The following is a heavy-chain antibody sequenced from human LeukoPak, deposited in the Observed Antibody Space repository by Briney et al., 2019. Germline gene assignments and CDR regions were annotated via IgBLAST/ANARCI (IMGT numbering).Heavy chain of an antibody. CDR1: GFTFSSYG. CDR3: ATSGYSSGWVSYYFDY. CDR2: ISGSGGST. D-gene: IGHD6-19*01. Sequence: PGGSLRLSCAASGFTFSSYGMSWVRQAPGKGLEWVSAISGSGGSTYYADSVKGRFAISRDNSKNTLYLQMNSLRAEDTAVYYCATSGYSSGWVSYYFDYWGQGTLVTVSS. V-gene: IGHV3-23*01. J-gene: IGHJ4*02.